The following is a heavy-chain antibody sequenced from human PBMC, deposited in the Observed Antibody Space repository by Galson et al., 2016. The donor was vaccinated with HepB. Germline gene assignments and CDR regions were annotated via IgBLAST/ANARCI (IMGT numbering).Heavy chain of an antibody. Sequence: LTCSVSDDSLTSSSFYWGWIRQPPGKGLEWIGSIDSSGNPYHNPSLKSRVTMSADTSKKQFSLNLSSVTAADTAVYFCARHAGYLHSTADYVFDYWGQGTLVTVSS. D-gene: IGHD4-17*01. CDR3: ARHAGYLHSTADYVFDY. V-gene: IGHV4-39*01. CDR2: IDSSGNP. CDR1: DDSLTSSSFY. J-gene: IGHJ4*02.